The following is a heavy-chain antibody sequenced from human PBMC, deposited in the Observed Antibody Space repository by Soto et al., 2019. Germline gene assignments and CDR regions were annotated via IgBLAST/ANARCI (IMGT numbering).Heavy chain of an antibody. CDR2: IIPIFGTA. D-gene: IGHD6-13*01. CDR3: ARDLREGYSSSSGAFDI. Sequence: QVQLVQSGAEVKKPGSSVKVSCKASGGTFSSYAISWVRQAPGQGLEWMGGIIPIFGTANYAQKFQGRVTITADESMSTAYMELSSLRSEDTAVYYCARDLREGYSSSSGAFDIWGQGTMVTVSS. J-gene: IGHJ3*02. V-gene: IGHV1-69*01. CDR1: GGTFSSYA.